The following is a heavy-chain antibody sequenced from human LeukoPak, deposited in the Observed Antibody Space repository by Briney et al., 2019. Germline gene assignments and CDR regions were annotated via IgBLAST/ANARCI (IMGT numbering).Heavy chain of an antibody. V-gene: IGHV4-34*01. CDR2: INHSGST. D-gene: IGHD4-11*01. Sequence: SETLSLTCAVYGGSFSGYHWSWIRQPPGKGLEWIGEINHSGSTNYNPSLKSRVTISVDTSKNQFSLKLSSVTAADTAVYYCARRDGDYRAFGYWGQGTLVTVSS. CDR1: GGSFSGYH. J-gene: IGHJ4*02. CDR3: ARRDGDYRAFGY.